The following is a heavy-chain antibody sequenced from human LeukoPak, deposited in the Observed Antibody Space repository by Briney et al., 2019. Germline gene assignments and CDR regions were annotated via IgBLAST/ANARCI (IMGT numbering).Heavy chain of an antibody. V-gene: IGHV3-23*01. J-gene: IGHJ4*02. CDR3: AKVDGPDHPYYYGSGYFDY. CDR1: GFTFSSYA. CDR2: ISGSGGST. D-gene: IGHD3-10*01. Sequence: PGGSLRLSCAASGFTFSSYAMSWVRQAPGKGLEWVPAISGSGGSTYYADSVKGRFTISRDNSKNTLYLQMNSLRAEDTAVYYCAKVDGPDHPYYYGSGYFDYWGQGTLVTVSS.